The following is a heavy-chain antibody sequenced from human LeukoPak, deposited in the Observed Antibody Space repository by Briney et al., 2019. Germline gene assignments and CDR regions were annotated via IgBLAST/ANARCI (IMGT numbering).Heavy chain of an antibody. CDR3: ARSYYDFPGWFDY. Sequence: SETLSLTCTVSGGSISSYYWSWIRQPPGKGLEWIGYIYYSGSTNYNPYLKSQVTRSVDPSKNQFSLKLSSVTAADTAVYYCARSYYDFPGWFDYWGQGTLVTVSS. J-gene: IGHJ4*02. CDR2: IYYSGST. D-gene: IGHD3-3*01. V-gene: IGHV4-59*01. CDR1: GGSISSYY.